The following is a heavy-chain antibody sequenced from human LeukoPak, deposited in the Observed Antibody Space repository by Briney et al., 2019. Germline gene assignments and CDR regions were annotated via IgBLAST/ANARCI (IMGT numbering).Heavy chain of an antibody. CDR1: GFTFSSYE. CDR3: ARDRITMVRGLLTYFDY. J-gene: IGHJ4*02. D-gene: IGHD3-10*01. Sequence: GGSLRLSCAASGFTFSSYEMNWVRQAPGKGLEWVSYISSSGSTIYYADSVKGRFTISRDNAKNSLYLQMNSLRAEDTAVYYCARDRITMVRGLLTYFDYWGQGTLVTVSS. CDR2: ISSSGSTI. V-gene: IGHV3-48*03.